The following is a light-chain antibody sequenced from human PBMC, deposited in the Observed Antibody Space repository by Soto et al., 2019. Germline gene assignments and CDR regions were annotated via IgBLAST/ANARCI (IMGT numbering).Light chain of an antibody. CDR2: DAS. CDR3: QQRSNWPLT. V-gene: IGKV3-11*01. Sequence: EILFTQSPATLSLSPGESATLSCRASQSVSSYLAWYQQKPGQAPRILIYDASNRATGIPARFSGSGSGTDFTLTISRLEPEDFAVYYCQQRSNWPLTFGGGTKVDIK. CDR1: QSVSSY. J-gene: IGKJ4*01.